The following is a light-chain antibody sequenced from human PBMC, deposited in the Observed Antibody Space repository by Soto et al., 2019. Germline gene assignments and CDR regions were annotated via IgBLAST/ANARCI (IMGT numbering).Light chain of an antibody. CDR3: AAWDGSLVV. J-gene: IGLJ2*01. CDR2: SDN. Sequence: QSVLTQPPSASGTPGQRVTISCSGSSSNIGTNTVIWYQQLPGAAPRLLIYSDNQRPSGVPDRFSGSKSGTSASLAISGLQSEDEADYSCAAWDGSLVVFGGGTKVTVL. V-gene: IGLV1-44*01. CDR1: SSNIGTNT.